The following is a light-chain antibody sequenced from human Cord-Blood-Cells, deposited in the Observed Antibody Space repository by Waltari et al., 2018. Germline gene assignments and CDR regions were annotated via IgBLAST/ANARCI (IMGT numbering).Light chain of an antibody. J-gene: IGKJ1*01. Sequence: DIQMTPSPSTLSASVGDRVTITCRASQSISSWLAWYQQKPGKAPKLPIYDASSLESGVPSRFSGSGSGTEFTLTISSLQPDDFATYYCQQYNSYSPTWTFGQGTKVESK. CDR3: QQYNSYSPTWT. V-gene: IGKV1-5*01. CDR2: DAS. CDR1: QSISSW.